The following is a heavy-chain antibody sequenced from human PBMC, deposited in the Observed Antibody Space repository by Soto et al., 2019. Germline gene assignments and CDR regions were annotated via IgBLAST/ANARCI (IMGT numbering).Heavy chain of an antibody. D-gene: IGHD3-22*01. V-gene: IGHV4-31*03. J-gene: IGHJ1*01. CDR1: GGSISSGGYY. CDR3: ARQDNYDSSGYYYDFQH. CDR2: IYYSGST. Sequence: QVQLQESGPGLVKPSQTLSLTCTVSGGSISSGGYYWSWIRQHPGKGLEWIGYIYYSGSTYYNPSRKSRVTISVDTSKNQFSLKLSSVTAADTAVHYCARQDNYDSSGYYYDFQHWGQGTLVTVSS.